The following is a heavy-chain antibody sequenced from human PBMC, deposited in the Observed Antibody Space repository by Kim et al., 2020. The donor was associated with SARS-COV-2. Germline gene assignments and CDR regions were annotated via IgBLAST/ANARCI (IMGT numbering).Heavy chain of an antibody. V-gene: IGHV1-2*02. Sequence: YAQKFQGRVTMTRDTSISTAYMGLSRLRSDDTAVYYCARLYYSSGSSSFDYWGQGTLVTVSS. J-gene: IGHJ4*02. CDR3: ARLYYSSGSSSFDY. D-gene: IGHD3-10*01.